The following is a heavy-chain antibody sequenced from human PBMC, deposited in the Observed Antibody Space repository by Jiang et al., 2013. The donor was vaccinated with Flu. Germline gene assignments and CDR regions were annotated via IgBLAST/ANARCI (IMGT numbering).Heavy chain of an antibody. CDR1: GYTFTSYY. Sequence: SGAEVKKPGASVKVSCKASGYTFTSYYMHWVRQAPGQGLEWMGIINPSGGSTSYAQKFQGRVTMTRDTSTSTVYMELSSLRSEDTAVYYCARAYSSGYYYNWFDPWGQGTLVTVSS. CDR2: INPSGGST. CDR3: ARAYSSGYYYNWFDP. J-gene: IGHJ5*02. D-gene: IGHD3-22*01. V-gene: IGHV1-46*03.